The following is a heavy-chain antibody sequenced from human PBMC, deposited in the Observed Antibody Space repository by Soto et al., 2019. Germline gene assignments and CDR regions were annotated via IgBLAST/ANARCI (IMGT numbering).Heavy chain of an antibody. D-gene: IGHD6-13*01. CDR1: GFTFSSYW. CDR3: ARDAIVAAEYFQH. J-gene: IGHJ1*01. Sequence: GGSLRLSCAASGFTFSSYWMSWVRQAPVKGLEWVANIKQDGSEKYYVDSVKGRFTISRDNAKNSLYLQMNSLRAEDTAVYYCARDAIVAAEYFQHWGQGTLVTVSS. V-gene: IGHV3-7*01. CDR2: IKQDGSEK.